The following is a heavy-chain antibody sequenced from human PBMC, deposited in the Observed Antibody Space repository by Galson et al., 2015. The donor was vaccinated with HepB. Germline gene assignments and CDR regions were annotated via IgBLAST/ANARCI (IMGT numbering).Heavy chain of an antibody. CDR3: ARETPDTYYFDY. CDR1: GYTFTSNG. Sequence: SVKVSCKASGYTFTSNGLSWVRQAPGKGLEWMGWISTNSGKTNYAQKFQGRVTLTTDTSTTTAYMELRSLRSDDTAVYYCARETPDTYYFDYWGQGTLVTVSS. J-gene: IGHJ4*02. D-gene: IGHD2-15*01. CDR2: ISTNSGKT. V-gene: IGHV1-18*04.